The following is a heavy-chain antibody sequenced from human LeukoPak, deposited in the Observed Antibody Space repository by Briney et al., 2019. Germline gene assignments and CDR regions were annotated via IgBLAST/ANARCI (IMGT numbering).Heavy chain of an antibody. CDR2: IYTSGST. V-gene: IGHV4-4*07. CDR3: GRLYNYYMDV. D-gene: IGHD3-10*01. CDR1: GGSISSYY. Sequence: SETLSLTCTVSGGSISSYYWSWIRQPAGQGLEWVGHIYTSGSTNDNPSLKSRVTMSVDTSKNQFSLKLSSVTAADTAVYYCGRLYNYYMDVWGKGTTVTVSS. J-gene: IGHJ6*03.